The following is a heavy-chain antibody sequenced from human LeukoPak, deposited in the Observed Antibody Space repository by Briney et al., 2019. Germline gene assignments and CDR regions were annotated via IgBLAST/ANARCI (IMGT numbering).Heavy chain of an antibody. CDR2: ISSNGGST. J-gene: IGHJ4*02. CDR3: ARGGDRGVGARGDYFDY. D-gene: IGHD1-26*01. Sequence: PGGSLRLSCAASGFTFSSYAMHWVRQAPGKGLEYVSAISSNGGSTYYADSVKGRFTISRGNSKNTLYLQMGSLRAEVMAVYYCARGGDRGVGARGDYFDYWGQGTLVTVSS. CDR1: GFTFSSYA. V-gene: IGHV3-64*02.